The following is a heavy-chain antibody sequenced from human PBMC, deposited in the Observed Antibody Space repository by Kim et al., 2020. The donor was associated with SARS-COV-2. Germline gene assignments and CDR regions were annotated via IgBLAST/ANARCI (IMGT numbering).Heavy chain of an antibody. V-gene: IGHV3-11*01. D-gene: IGHD5-18*01. Sequence: GGSLRLSCAASGFTFSDYHMRWIRQTPGKGLEWISYIGSRSRAIFYADSVKGRFTISRDDDKNLLFLQMSSLRADDTAVYYCARDENNSGYHSVPALWGQGTLVTVSS. CDR2: IGSRSRAI. CDR3: ARDENNSGYHSVPAL. J-gene: IGHJ4*02. CDR1: GFTFSDYH.